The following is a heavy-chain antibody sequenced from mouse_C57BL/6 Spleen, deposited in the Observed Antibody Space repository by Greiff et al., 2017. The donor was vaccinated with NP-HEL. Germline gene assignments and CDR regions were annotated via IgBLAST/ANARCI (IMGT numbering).Heavy chain of an antibody. D-gene: IGHD2-5*01. CDR2: IDPSDSYT. V-gene: IGHV1-69*01. J-gene: IGHJ4*01. CDR3: ARCDSNYLSRAMDY. CDR1: GYTFTSYW. Sequence: VQLQQPGAELVMPGASVKLSCKASGYTFTSYWMHWVKQRPGQGLEWIGEIDPSDSYTNYNQKLKGKSTLTVDKSSSTAYMQLSSLTSEYSAVYYCARCDSNYLSRAMDYWGQGTSVTVSS.